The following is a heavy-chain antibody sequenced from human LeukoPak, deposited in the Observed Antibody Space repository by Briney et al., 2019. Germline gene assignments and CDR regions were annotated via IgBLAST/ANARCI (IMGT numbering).Heavy chain of an antibody. Sequence: SETLSLTCTVSGGSISSYYWSWIRQLAGKGLEWIGRIYTSGSTNYNPSLKSRLTISVDTSKNQFSLKLSSVTAADTAVYYCARRGGSGRSFDYWGQGTLVTVSS. V-gene: IGHV4-4*07. D-gene: IGHD3-10*01. CDR3: ARRGGSGRSFDY. J-gene: IGHJ4*02. CDR2: IYTSGST. CDR1: GGSISSYY.